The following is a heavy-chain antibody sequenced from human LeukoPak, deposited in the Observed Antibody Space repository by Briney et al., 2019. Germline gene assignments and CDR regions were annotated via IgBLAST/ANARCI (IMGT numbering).Heavy chain of an antibody. J-gene: IGHJ4*02. Sequence: ASVKVSCKASGGTFSSYAISWVRQAPGQGLEWMGGIIPIFGTANYAQKFQGRVTMTTDTSTSTAYMELRSLRSDDTAMYYCARDAYDLPDYWGQGTRVTVSS. V-gene: IGHV1-69*05. CDR3: ARDAYDLPDY. CDR2: IIPIFGTA. D-gene: IGHD3-3*01. CDR1: GGTFSSYA.